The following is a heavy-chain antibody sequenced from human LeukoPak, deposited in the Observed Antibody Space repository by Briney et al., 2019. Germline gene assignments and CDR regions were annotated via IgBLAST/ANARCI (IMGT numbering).Heavy chain of an antibody. J-gene: IGHJ4*02. CDR2: ISYDGSNK. D-gene: IGHD6-6*01. CDR1: GFTFSSYG. CDR3: AKASSSLPYYFDY. Sequence: GGSLRLSCAASGFTFSSYGMHWVPQAPGKGLEWVAVISYDGSNKYYADSVKGRFTISRDNSKNTLYLQTNSLRAEDTAVYCCAKASSSLPYYFDYWGQGTLVTVSS. V-gene: IGHV3-30*18.